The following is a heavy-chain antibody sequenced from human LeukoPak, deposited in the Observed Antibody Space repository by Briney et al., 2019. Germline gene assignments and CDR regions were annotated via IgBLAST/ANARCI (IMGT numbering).Heavy chain of an antibody. Sequence: GESLKISCKGSGYSFTSYWIGWVRQMPGKGLEWRGIIYPGDSDTRYSPSFQGQVTISADKSISTAYLQWSSLKASDTAMYYCASPYGGYCSSTSCYNTNDAFDIWGQGTMVTASS. D-gene: IGHD2-2*01. CDR3: ASPYGGYCSSTSCYNTNDAFDI. V-gene: IGHV5-51*01. J-gene: IGHJ3*02. CDR2: IYPGDSDT. CDR1: GYSFTSYW.